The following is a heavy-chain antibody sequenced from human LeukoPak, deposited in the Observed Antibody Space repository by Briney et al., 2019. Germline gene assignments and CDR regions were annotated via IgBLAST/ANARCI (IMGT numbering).Heavy chain of an antibody. J-gene: IGHJ4*02. Sequence: GGSLRLSCAASGFPFSDYGMYWVRQAPGKWLEWLAVISHDGSNKYYADSVKGRITISRDNSMNTLYLQMNSLRAEDTAVCYCAKVRWGSDNALDSWGQGTLVTGSS. CDR2: ISHDGSNK. CDR3: AKVRWGSDNALDS. D-gene: IGHD3-16*01. CDR1: GFPFSDYG. V-gene: IGHV3-30*18.